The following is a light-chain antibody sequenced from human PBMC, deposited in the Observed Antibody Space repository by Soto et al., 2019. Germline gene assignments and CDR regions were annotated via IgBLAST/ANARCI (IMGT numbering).Light chain of an antibody. CDR1: QSVSSY. CDR2: DAS. V-gene: IGKV3-11*01. Sequence: EIVLTQSPATLSLSPGESATLSCRASQSVSSYLAWYQQKPGQAPRLLIYDASNRATGIPARFSGSGSGTDFTLIISSLEPEDFAVYYCQQRSNWLITFGQGTRLEIK. CDR3: QQRSNWLIT. J-gene: IGKJ5*01.